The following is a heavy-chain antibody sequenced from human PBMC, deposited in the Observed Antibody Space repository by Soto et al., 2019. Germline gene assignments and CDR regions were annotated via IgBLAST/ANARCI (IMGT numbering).Heavy chain of an antibody. CDR2: IRSKAYGGTT. Sequence: LRLSCTASGFTFGDYAMSWFRQAPGKGLEWVGFIRSKAYGGTTEYAASVKGRFTISRDDSKSIAYLQMNSLKTEDTAVYYCTREYCSGGSCYMSQDAFDIWGQGTMVTVSS. D-gene: IGHD2-15*01. V-gene: IGHV3-49*03. J-gene: IGHJ3*02. CDR1: GFTFGDYA. CDR3: TREYCSGGSCYMSQDAFDI.